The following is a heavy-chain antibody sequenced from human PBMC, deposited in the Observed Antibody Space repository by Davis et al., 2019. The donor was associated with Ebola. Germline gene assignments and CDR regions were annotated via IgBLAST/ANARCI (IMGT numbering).Heavy chain of an antibody. V-gene: IGHV1-18*04. CDR1: GYTFTNYG. D-gene: IGHD6-6*01. CDR2: ISAYSGNT. CDR3: ARVGNLVLDY. Sequence: ASVKVSCKASGYTFTNYGITWVRQAPGQGLVWMGWISAYSGNTNLAQESPGRVTMTTDTSTTTAYMELRSLGSDDTAVYYCARVGNLVLDYWGQGTLVTVSS. J-gene: IGHJ4*02.